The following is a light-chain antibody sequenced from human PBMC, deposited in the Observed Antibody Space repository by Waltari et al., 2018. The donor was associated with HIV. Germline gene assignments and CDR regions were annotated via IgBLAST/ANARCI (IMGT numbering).Light chain of an antibody. V-gene: IGLV2-14*03. J-gene: IGLJ2*01. CDR3: SSFANNNTPVL. CDR2: DVT. Sequence: QSALTQPASVSGSPGQSITISCTGTNSDVGGYNYVSWYQQHPGKAPKLMIYDVTKRPSGISNRFSGSKSGNTASLTISGLQAEDEADYFCSSFANNNTPVLFSGGTKLTVL. CDR1: NSDVGGYNY.